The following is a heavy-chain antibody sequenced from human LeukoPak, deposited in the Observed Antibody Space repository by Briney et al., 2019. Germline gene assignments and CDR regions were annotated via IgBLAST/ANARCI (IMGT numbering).Heavy chain of an antibody. D-gene: IGHD6-13*01. V-gene: IGHV1-69*13. Sequence: ALVKVSCKASGGTFSSYAISWVRQAPGQGLEWMGGITPIFGTANYAQKFQGRVTITADESTSTAYMELSSLRAEDTAVYYCARDSSRTVGYYYYMDVWGKGTTVTVSS. CDR1: GGTFSSYA. CDR2: ITPIFGTA. CDR3: ARDSSRTVGYYYYMDV. J-gene: IGHJ6*03.